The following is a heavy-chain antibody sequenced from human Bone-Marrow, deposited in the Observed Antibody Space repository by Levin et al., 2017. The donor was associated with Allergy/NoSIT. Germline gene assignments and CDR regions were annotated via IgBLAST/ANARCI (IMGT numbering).Heavy chain of an antibody. CDR2: ISGSGGST. Sequence: QSSETLSLTCAASGFTFSSYAMSWVRQAPGKGLEWVSAISGSGGSTYYADSVKGRFTISRDNSKNTLYLQMNSLRAEDTAVYYCAKDHSEYNWSGFYNYWGQGTLVTVSS. CDR1: GFTFSSYA. J-gene: IGHJ4*02. D-gene: IGHD1-20*01. CDR3: AKDHSEYNWSGFYNY. V-gene: IGHV3-23*01.